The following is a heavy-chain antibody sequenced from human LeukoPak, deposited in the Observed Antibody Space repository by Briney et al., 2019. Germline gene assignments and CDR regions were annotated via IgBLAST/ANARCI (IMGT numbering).Heavy chain of an antibody. D-gene: IGHD6-19*01. CDR3: ARDSSGWHDRWDY. CDR2: ISYDGSNK. V-gene: IGHV3-30-3*01. CDR1: GFTFSSYA. Sequence: GGSLRLSCAASGFTFSSYAMHWVRQAPGKGLEWVAVISYDGSNKYYADSVKGRFTISRDNAKNSVYLQMNSLRVEDTAVYYCARDSSGWHDRWDYWGQGTLVTVSS. J-gene: IGHJ4*02.